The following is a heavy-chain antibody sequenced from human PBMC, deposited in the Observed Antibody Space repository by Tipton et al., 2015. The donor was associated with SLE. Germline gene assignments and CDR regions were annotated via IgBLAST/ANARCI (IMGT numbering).Heavy chain of an antibody. CDR2: INHSGNT. CDR3: ARGYRSSLFGVMTPPGDV. D-gene: IGHD3-3*01. J-gene: IGHJ6*04. CDR1: GGSISSSIYY. Sequence: TLSLTCSVSGGSISSSIYYWGGNRQPPGQGLEWIGEINHSGNTNYNPSLKSRVTMSVDTSKNQFSLNLTSVTAADTAVYYCARGYRSSLFGVMTPPGDVWGKGTAVTVSS. V-gene: IGHV4-39*07.